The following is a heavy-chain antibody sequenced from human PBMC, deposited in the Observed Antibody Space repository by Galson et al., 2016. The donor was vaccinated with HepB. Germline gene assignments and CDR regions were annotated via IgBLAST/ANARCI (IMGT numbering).Heavy chain of an antibody. V-gene: IGHV3-48*02. J-gene: IGHJ4*02. D-gene: IGHD3-9*01. CDR1: GFTISNLW. CDR3: ARGYYDNSFDY. Sequence: SLRLSCAASGFTISNLWMNWVRQAPGKGLEWVSFIGGFSSPVYYADSVKGRFTISRDNDRTSLYLQMSSLRDEDTAVYYCARGYYDNSFDYLGQGALVTVSS. CDR2: IGGFSSPV.